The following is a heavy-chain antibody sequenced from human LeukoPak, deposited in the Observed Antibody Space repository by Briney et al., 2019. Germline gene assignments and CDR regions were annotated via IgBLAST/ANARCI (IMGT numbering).Heavy chain of an antibody. CDR3: ARDHHYYDSSGLRSGCIDY. V-gene: IGHV3-33*01. D-gene: IGHD3-22*01. CDR1: GFTFGNYD. Sequence: GGSLRLSCAVSGFTFGNYDMHWVRQAPGKGLEWVAVIWHDGTKEFYVDSVKGRFTFSRDNSENTLFLQMNSLRVEDTAVYYCARDHHYYDSSGLRSGCIDYWGQGTLVTVSS. CDR2: IWHDGTKE. J-gene: IGHJ4*02.